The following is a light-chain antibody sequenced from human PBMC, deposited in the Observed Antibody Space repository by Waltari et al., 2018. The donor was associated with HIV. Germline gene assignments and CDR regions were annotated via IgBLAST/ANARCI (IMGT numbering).Light chain of an antibody. CDR2: GNI. V-gene: IGLV1-40*01. J-gene: IGLJ3*02. CDR3: QSYDSSLSAWV. Sequence: QPVLTQPPSVSGAPALGVTVSCTGSGSNIGAGYVVHWYQQLPGTAHKLLIYGNINRPSGVPDRFSTSKSGTSASLAITGLQPEDEADYYCQSYDSSLSAWVFGGGTKLTVL. CDR1: GSNIGAGYV.